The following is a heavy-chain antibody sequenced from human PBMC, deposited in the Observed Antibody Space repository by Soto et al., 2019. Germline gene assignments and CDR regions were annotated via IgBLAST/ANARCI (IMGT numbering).Heavy chain of an antibody. J-gene: IGHJ5*02. D-gene: IGHD2-8*01. Sequence: QLQLGQSGPEVKKPGASVRVSCKASGYTFSDHGFSWVRQGPGQGLEWLGWISAYNGDTVYAQKFQDRVTMTTDTSTSTAYMELRSLRSDDTAVYYCAKDRPRLTQQFNGVAWGQGTLVTVSS. V-gene: IGHV1-18*01. CDR3: AKDRPRLTQQFNGVA. CDR2: ISAYNGDT. CDR1: GYTFSDHG.